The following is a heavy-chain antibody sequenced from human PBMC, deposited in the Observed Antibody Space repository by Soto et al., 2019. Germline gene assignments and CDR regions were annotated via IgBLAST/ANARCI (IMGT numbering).Heavy chain of an antibody. D-gene: IGHD3-10*01. V-gene: IGHV4-39*07. CDR3: ASKFGELLADAFDI. CDR1: GGFLSSSSYY. Sequence: PSETLSLTCSVSGGFLSSSSYYWDWIRQPPGKGLEWIASMHESGDPHYNPSLKSRVTISVDKSKNQFSLKLSSVTAADTAVYYCASKFGELLADAFDIWGQGTTVTVSS. J-gene: IGHJ3*02. CDR2: MHESGDP.